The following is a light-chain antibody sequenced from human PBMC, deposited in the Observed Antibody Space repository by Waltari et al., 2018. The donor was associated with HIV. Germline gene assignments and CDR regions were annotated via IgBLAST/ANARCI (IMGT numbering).Light chain of an antibody. J-gene: IGLJ3*02. CDR1: NIGSQS. Sequence: SYVLPQPPSASVVPRQTTGITCGGDNIGSQSVHVYQQKPGQAPLLVVFDDGDRPSGIPERFSGSNSGNTATLTIGRVEAGDEADYYCQLWDTTSDHPVFGGGTKLTVL. CDR2: DDG. CDR3: QLWDTTSDHPV. V-gene: IGLV3-21*02.